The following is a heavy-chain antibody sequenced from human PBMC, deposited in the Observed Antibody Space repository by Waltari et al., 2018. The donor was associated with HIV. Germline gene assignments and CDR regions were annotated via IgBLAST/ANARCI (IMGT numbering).Heavy chain of an antibody. V-gene: IGHV4-61*02. J-gene: IGHJ2*01. CDR2: IYTSGTT. Sequence: QVQLQESGPRLVKPSQTLSLTCTVSGGSISSGSYYWSWLRQPAGKGLEWIGRIYTSGTTTCNPARKSRVTISIDTSKNQFSLNLSSVTAADTAVYYCARDVGVQGWLNDIWNFDVWGRGTLVTVSS. D-gene: IGHD5-18*01. CDR1: GGSISSGSYY. CDR3: ARDVGVQGWLNDIWNFDV.